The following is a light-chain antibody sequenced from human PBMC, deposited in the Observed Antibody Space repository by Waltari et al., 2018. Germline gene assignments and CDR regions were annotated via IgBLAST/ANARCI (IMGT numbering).Light chain of an antibody. CDR1: AISHQS. J-gene: IGLJ2*01. CDR2: KDT. CDR3: QSTDRRGTSVV. V-gene: IGLV3-25*03. Sequence: SSELTQPPSVSVSPGQTARITCFGDAISHQSIYWYQQKPGQAPVLVIYKDTERAFGIPDRFSGSNSGTTVTLTISGVQAEDEADFYCQSTDRRGTSVVFGGGTRLTVL.